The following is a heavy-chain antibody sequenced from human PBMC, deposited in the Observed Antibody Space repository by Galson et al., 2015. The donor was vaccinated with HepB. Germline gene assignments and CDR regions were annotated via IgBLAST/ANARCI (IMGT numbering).Heavy chain of an antibody. V-gene: IGHV3-53*01. CDR1: GFTVSSNY. CDR2: IYSGGST. D-gene: IGHD6-19*01. Sequence: SLRLSCAVSGFTVSSNYMSWVRQAPGKGLEWVSVIYSGGSTYYADSVKGRFTISRDNSKNTLYLQMNSLRAEDTAVYYCAREYWGGYSSGWYYFDYWGQGTLVTVSS. CDR3: AREYWGGYSSGWYYFDY. J-gene: IGHJ4*02.